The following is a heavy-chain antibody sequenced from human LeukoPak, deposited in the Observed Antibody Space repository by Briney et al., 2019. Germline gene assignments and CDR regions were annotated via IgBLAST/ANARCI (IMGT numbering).Heavy chain of an antibody. CDR2: IYYSGST. D-gene: IGHD6-13*01. CDR3: ARHDGSSWYYAFDV. V-gene: IGHV4-59*08. Sequence: SEALSLTCTVSGVSISSYYWSWIRQPPGKGLEWIGYIYYSGSTNYNPSLKSRVTISLDTSKNRFSLKLSSVTAADTAVYYCARHDGSSWYYAFDVWGQGTMVTVSS. J-gene: IGHJ3*01. CDR1: GVSISSYY.